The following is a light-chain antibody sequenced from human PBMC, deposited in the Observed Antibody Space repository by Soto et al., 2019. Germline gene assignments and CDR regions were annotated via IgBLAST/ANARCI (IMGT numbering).Light chain of an antibody. CDR3: QQYNNWPGT. CDR2: RAS. CDR1: QSVSSY. V-gene: IGKV3-15*01. J-gene: IGKJ1*01. Sequence: EIVLAKSPATLSLSPGERATLSCRASQSVSSYLAWYQQKPGQAPRLLIQRASTRATGIPARFSGSGSGTEFTLTISSLQSEDFAVYFCQQYNNWPGTFGQGPKVDI.